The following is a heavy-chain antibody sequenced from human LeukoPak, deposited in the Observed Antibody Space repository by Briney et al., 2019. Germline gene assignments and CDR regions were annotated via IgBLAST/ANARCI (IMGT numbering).Heavy chain of an antibody. D-gene: IGHD3-22*01. V-gene: IGHV1-46*01. CDR3: ARAQYYYDSSGYYPASFDY. Sequence: ASVKVSCKASGGTFTSYYMHWVRQAPGQGLEWMGIINPSGGSTSYAQKFQGRVTMTRDTSTSTVYMELSSLRSEDTAVYYCARAQYYYDSSGYYPASFDYWGQGTLVTVSS. J-gene: IGHJ4*02. CDR2: INPSGGST. CDR1: GGTFTSYY.